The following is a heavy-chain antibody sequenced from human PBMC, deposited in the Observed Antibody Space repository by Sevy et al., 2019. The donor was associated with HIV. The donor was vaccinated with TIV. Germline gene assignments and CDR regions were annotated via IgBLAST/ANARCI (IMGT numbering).Heavy chain of an antibody. CDR1: GFTFNWFG. D-gene: IGHD4-17*01. Sequence: GGSLRLSCAASGFTFNWFGMHWVRQAPGKGLEWVAFIRHDVSEKQYADSVKGRLIISRDNFKNTVFLQMNSLREEDTAMYYCAKDKTSVTNIDSFDTWGQGTMVTVSS. J-gene: IGHJ3*02. V-gene: IGHV3-30*02. CDR2: IRHDVSEK. CDR3: AKDKTSVTNIDSFDT.